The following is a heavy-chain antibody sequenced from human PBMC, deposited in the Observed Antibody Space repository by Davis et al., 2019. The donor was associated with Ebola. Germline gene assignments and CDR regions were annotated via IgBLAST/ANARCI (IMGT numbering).Heavy chain of an antibody. J-gene: IGHJ4*02. Sequence: GESLKISCAASGFTFSNAWMSWVRQAPGKGLEWVGRIKSKTDGGTTDYAAPVKGRFTISRDDSKNTLYLQMNSLKTEDTAVYYCTNLSGPNKKKRYFDYWGQGTLVTVSS. CDR3: TNLSGPNKKKRYFDY. CDR1: GFTFSNAW. CDR2: IKSKTDGGTT. V-gene: IGHV3-15*01. D-gene: IGHD2-15*01.